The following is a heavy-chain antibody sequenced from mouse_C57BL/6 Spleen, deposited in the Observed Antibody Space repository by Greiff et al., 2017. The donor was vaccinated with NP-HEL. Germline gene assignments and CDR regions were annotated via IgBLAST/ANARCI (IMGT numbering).Heavy chain of an antibody. D-gene: IGHD2-3*01. J-gene: IGHJ1*03. CDR3: ARDDGYWYFDV. Sequence: EVMLVESEGGLVQPGSSMKLSCTASGFTFSDYYMAWVRQVPEKGLEWVANINYDGSSTYYLDSLKSRFIISRDNAKNILYLQMSSLKSEDTATYYCARDDGYWYFDVWGTGTTVTVSS. V-gene: IGHV5-16*01. CDR2: INYDGSST. CDR1: GFTFSDYY.